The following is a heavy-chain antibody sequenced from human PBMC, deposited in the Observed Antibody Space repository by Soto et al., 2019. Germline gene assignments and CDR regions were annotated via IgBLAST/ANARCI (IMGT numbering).Heavy chain of an antibody. CDR2: ISGRGHST. CDR3: AKSLDGGNDY. Sequence: EVQLLESGGGLVQPGGSLRLSCAASGFTFSTYAMSWVRQAPGKGLECVSAISGRGHSTYYADSVKGRFTISRDNAKNTLSLQMSNLRADDTAVYYCAKSLDGGNDYWGQGTLVTVSS. J-gene: IGHJ4*02. V-gene: IGHV3-23*01. D-gene: IGHD2-15*01. CDR1: GFTFSTYA.